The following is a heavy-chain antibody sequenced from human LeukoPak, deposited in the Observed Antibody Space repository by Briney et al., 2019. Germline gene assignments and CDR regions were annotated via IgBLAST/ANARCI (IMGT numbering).Heavy chain of an antibody. D-gene: IGHD3-22*01. CDR3: AKDPSLWYDSSGYHNWFDP. V-gene: IGHV3-23*01. CDR1: GFTFSSYA. J-gene: IGHJ5*02. CDR2: ISGSGGST. Sequence: PGGSLRLSCAASGFTFSSYAMSWVRQAPGKGLEWVSAISGSGGSTYYADSVKGRFTISRDNSKNTLYLQMNSLRAEDTAVYYCAKDPSLWYDSSGYHNWFDPWGQGTLVTVSS.